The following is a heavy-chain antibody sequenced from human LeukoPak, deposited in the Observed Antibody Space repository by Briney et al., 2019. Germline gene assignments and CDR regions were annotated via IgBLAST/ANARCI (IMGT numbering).Heavy chain of an antibody. CDR3: ARRLSRYVIGVVIKGAWFDP. Sequence: GGSLRLSXAASGFTFSSYAMSWVRQAPGKGLEWVSAISGSGGSTYYADSVKGRFTISRDNSKNTLYLQMNSLRAEDTAVYCCARRLSRYVIGVVIKGAWFDPWGQGTLVTVSS. CDR1: GFTFSSYA. D-gene: IGHD3-3*01. V-gene: IGHV3-23*01. J-gene: IGHJ5*02. CDR2: ISGSGGST.